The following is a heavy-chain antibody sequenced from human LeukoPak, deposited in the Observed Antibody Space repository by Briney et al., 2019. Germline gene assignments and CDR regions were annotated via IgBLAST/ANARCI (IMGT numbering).Heavy chain of an antibody. D-gene: IGHD5-12*01. J-gene: IGHJ4*02. Sequence: GGSLRLSCAASGCTFSSYAMSWVRQAPGKGLEWVSAISGSGGSTYYADSVKGRFTISRDNSKNTLYLQMNSLRAEDTAVYYCAKGYSGYDYYFDYWGQGTLVTVSS. CDR3: AKGYSGYDYYFDY. CDR2: ISGSGGST. CDR1: GCTFSSYA. V-gene: IGHV3-23*01.